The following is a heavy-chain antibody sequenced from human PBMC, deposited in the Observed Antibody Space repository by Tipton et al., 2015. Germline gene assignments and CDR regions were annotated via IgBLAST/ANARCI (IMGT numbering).Heavy chain of an antibody. J-gene: IGHJ6*02. V-gene: IGHV3-21*01. CDR2: ISSSSSYI. D-gene: IGHD1-1*01. Sequence: SLRLSCAASGFTFSSYSMNWVRQAPGKGLEWVSSISSSSSYIYYPDSVKGRFTISRDNAKNSLYLQMNSLRAEDTAVYYCARGTGPTYYYGMDVWGQGTTVTVSS. CDR3: ARGTGPTYYYGMDV. CDR1: GFTFSSYS.